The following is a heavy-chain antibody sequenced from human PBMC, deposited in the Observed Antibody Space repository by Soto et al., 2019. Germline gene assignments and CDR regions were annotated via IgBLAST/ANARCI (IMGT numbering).Heavy chain of an antibody. D-gene: IGHD6-6*01. CDR2: IYYSGST. J-gene: IGHJ5*02. CDR3: ARERPDGARLDP. V-gene: IGHV4-30-4*01. CDR1: GGSISSGDYY. Sequence: QVQLQESGPGLVKPSQTLSLTCTVSGGSISSGDYYWSWIRQPPGKGLEWIGYIYYSGSTYYNPSLKSRVTISVDTSKNQLSMKLSSVTAADTAVYYCARERPDGARLDPWGQGTLVTVSS.